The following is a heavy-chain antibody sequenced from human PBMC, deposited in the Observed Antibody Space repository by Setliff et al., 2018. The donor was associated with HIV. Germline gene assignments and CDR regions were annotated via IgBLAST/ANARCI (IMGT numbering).Heavy chain of an antibody. CDR3: ARQTRNRYDVLTGYSVL. Sequence: SETLSLTCAVYGGSFSGYYWTWIRQPPGRGLEWIGEIIHSGGTNYNRSLKSRVTISVDTSKNQFSLNLSSVTAADTAVYYCARQTRNRYDVLTGYSVLWGQGILVTVSS. D-gene: IGHD3-9*01. CDR1: GGSFSGYY. J-gene: IGHJ4*02. V-gene: IGHV4-34*12. CDR2: IIHSGGT.